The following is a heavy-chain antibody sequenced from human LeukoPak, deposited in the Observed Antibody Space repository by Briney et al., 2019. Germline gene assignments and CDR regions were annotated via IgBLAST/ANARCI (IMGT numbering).Heavy chain of an antibody. J-gene: IGHJ4*02. CDR3: AREAVGGPDSPFDF. CDR1: GFTFTGHY. V-gene: IGHV1-2*02. CDR2: INPKSGDT. Sequence: ASVKVSCKASGFTFTGHYMHWVRQAPGQGLEWMGWINPKSGDTTYSQNFQGRVTMTRATTISTTYMELNSLTSDDPAVYYCAREAVGGPDSPFDFWGQGSLVTVSS. D-gene: IGHD2-15*01.